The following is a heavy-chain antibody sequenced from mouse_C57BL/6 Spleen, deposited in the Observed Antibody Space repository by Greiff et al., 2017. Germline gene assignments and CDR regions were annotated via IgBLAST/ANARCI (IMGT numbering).Heavy chain of an antibody. CDR2: INPGSGGT. Sequence: QVQLKQSGAELVRPGTSVKVSCKASGYAFTNYLIEWVKQRPGQGLEWIGVINPGSGGTNYNEKFKGKATLTADKSSSTAYMQLSSLTSEDSAVYFWARGGYGSSYVDYYSMDYWGQGTSVTVSS. D-gene: IGHD1-1*01. J-gene: IGHJ4*01. CDR1: GYAFTNYL. V-gene: IGHV1-54*01. CDR3: ARGGYGSSYVDYYSMDY.